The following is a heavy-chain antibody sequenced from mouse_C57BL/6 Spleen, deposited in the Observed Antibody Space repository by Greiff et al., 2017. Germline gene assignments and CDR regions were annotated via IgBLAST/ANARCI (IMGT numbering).Heavy chain of an antibody. V-gene: IGHV1-61*01. J-gene: IGHJ2*01. Sequence: QVKLQQPGAELVRPGSSVKLSCKASGYTFTSYWMDWVKQRPGKGLEWIGNIYPSDSENHYYQTLQDKATLTVDKSSSKADMQLSSLTSEDSAVYYYAREGYYGSNFYFDYWGQGTTRTVSS. D-gene: IGHD1-1*01. CDR1: GYTFTSYW. CDR2: IYPSDSEN. CDR3: AREGYYGSNFYFDY.